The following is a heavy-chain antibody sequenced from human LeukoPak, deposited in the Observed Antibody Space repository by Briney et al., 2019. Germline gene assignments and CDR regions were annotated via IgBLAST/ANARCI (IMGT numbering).Heavy chain of an antibody. D-gene: IGHD5-24*01. CDR1: GFTFSSYE. V-gene: IGHV3-48*03. CDR3: ASSERWLQLCFDY. CDR2: ISSSGSTI. Sequence: GGSLRLSCAASGFTFSSYEMNWVRQAPGKGLEWVSYISSSGSTIYYADSVKGRFTISRDNAKNSLYLQMNSLRAEDTAVYYCASSERWLQLCFDYWGQGTLVTVSS. J-gene: IGHJ4*02.